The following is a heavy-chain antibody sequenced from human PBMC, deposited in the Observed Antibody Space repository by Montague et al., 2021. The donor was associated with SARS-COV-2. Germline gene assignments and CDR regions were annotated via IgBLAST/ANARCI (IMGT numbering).Heavy chain of an antibody. J-gene: IGHJ5*02. Sequence: SETLFTGTVSGGSINSSYWSWIRQPPGKGLEWLGYIYYIGSTNYNPSLKTRVTISVDTSKNQFSLKLSSVTAADTAVYYCAREDRWYWFDPWGQGTLVIVSS. CDR2: IYYIGST. V-gene: IGHV4-59*01. D-gene: IGHD5-24*01. CDR1: GGSINSSY. CDR3: AREDRWYWFDP.